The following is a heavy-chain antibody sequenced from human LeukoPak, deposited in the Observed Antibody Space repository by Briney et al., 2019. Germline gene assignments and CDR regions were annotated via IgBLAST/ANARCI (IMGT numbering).Heavy chain of an antibody. CDR1: GGSISSYY. Sequence: SETLSLTCTVSGGSISSYYWSWIRQHPGKGLEWIGYIYYSGSTYYNPSLKSRVTISVDTSKNQFSLKLSSVTAADTAVYYCARVPRYYDSSLLFDYWGQGTLVTVSS. CDR3: ARVPRYYDSSLLFDY. J-gene: IGHJ4*02. CDR2: IYYSGST. V-gene: IGHV4-59*06. D-gene: IGHD3-22*01.